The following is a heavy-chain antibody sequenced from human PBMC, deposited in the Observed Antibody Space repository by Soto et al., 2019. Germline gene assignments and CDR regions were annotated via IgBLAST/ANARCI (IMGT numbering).Heavy chain of an antibody. CDR2: IYYSGST. Sequence: QVQLQESGPGLVKPSETLSLTCTVSGGSISSYYWSWIRQPPGKGLEWIGYIYYSGSTNYNPSLKSRVTISVDTSKKQFSLKLSSVTAADTAVYYCARVASLYYYDSSGHYGMDVWGQGTTVTVSS. V-gene: IGHV4-59*01. CDR3: ARVASLYYYDSSGHYGMDV. CDR1: GGSISSYY. J-gene: IGHJ6*02. D-gene: IGHD3-22*01.